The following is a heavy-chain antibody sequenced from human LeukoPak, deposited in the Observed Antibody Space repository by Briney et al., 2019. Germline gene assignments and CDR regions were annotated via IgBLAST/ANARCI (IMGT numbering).Heavy chain of an antibody. V-gene: IGHV4-30-2*01. CDR2: IYHSGST. D-gene: IGHD2-2*01. J-gene: IGHJ5*02. CDR1: GGSISSGGYS. CDR3: ARVTPDCSSTSCYWGGDANWFDP. Sequence: SETLSLTCSVSGGSISSGGYSWSWIRQPPGKGLEWIGYIYHSGSTYYNPSLKSRVTISVDRSKNQFSLKLSSVTAADTAVYYCARVTPDCSSTSCYWGGDANWFDPWGQGTLVTVSS.